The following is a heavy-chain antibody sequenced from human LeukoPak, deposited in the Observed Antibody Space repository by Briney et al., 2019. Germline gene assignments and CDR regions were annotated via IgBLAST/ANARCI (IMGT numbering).Heavy chain of an antibody. CDR1: GFTFRTTG. D-gene: IGHD1-26*01. V-gene: IGHV3-30*18. Sequence: GTSLRLSCATSGFTFRTTGVHWVRQGPGKGLEWVALMSSDGINTYYADSVKGRFTVSRDSSRDTLYLRMNSVRPDDTTVYYCAKDHSDSGRAFEYWGRGTLVTVSS. CDR3: AKDHSDSGRAFEY. J-gene: IGHJ4*02. CDR2: MSSDGINT.